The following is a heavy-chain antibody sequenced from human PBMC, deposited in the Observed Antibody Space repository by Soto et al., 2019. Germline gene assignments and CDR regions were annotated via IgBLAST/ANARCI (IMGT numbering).Heavy chain of an antibody. CDR2: ISDSDGST. V-gene: IGHV3-23*01. Sequence: EVQLLESGGGLVQPGGSLTLSCAASGFTFSTYAMTWFRQAPGKGLEWVSTISDSDGSTYYADSVKGRFTISRDNSKNTVYLQMNSLRAEDTAVYYCAKEVEGGWYYFDYWGQGTLVTVSS. D-gene: IGHD2-15*01. CDR3: AKEVEGGWYYFDY. CDR1: GFTFSTYA. J-gene: IGHJ4*02.